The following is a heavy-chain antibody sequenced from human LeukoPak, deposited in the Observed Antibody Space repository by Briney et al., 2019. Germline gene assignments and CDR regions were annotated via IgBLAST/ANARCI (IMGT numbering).Heavy chain of an antibody. CDR2: INPNSGGT. V-gene: IGHV1-2*02. Sequence: ASVKVSCKTSGYTFTSYYMHWVRQAPGQGLQWLGWINPNSGGTILPQQFRGRLTLTRDMSVSTAFLDLSGLTSDDTAVYYCATSSRSAVFPFDYWGQETLVIVST. D-gene: IGHD6-25*01. CDR1: GYTFTSYY. CDR3: ATSSRSAVFPFDY. J-gene: IGHJ4*02.